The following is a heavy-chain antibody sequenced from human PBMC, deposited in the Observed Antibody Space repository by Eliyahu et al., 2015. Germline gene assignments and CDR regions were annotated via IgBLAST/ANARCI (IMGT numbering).Heavy chain of an antibody. CDR3: AAGRHSSGWRTFDY. V-gene: IGHV3-48*01. J-gene: IGHJ4*02. CDR2: ISGSSSMI. CDR1: S. Sequence: SMNWVRQAPGKGLEWVSYISGSSSMIYYADSVKGRFTISRDNAKNSLYLQMNSLRAEDTAVYYCAAGRHSSGWRTFDYWGQGTLVTVSS. D-gene: IGHD6-19*01.